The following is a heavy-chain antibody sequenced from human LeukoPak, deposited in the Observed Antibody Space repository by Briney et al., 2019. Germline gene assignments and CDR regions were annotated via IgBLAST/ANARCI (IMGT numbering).Heavy chain of an antibody. V-gene: IGHV3-7*01. J-gene: IGHJ4*02. CDR2: IKQDGSEK. Sequence: GGSLRLSCAASGFTFSNFWMGWVRQAPGKGLEWVANIKQDGSEKYYVDSVKGRFTISRDNAKNSLYLQMNSLRDEDTAVYYCASSGSYRFDYWGQGTLVTVSS. D-gene: IGHD1-26*01. CDR3: ASSGSYRFDY. CDR1: GFTFSNFW.